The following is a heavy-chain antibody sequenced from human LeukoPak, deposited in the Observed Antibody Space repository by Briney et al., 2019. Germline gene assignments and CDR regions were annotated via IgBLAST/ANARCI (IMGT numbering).Heavy chain of an antibody. CDR2: ISGSGGST. CDR1: GFTFSSYA. Sequence: GGSLRLSCAASGFTFSSYAMSWVRQAPGKGLEWVSAISGSGGSTYYADSVKGRFTISRDNSKNTLYLQMNSLRAEDTAVYYCAKESTDILTGYSQGYAFDIWGQGTMVTVSS. CDR3: AKESTDILTGYSQGYAFDI. V-gene: IGHV3-23*01. D-gene: IGHD3-9*01. J-gene: IGHJ3*02.